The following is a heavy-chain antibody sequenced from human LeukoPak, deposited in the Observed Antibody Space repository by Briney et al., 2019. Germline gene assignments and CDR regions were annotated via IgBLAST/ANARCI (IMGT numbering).Heavy chain of an antibody. D-gene: IGHD6-19*01. CDR2: IYPGDSDT. CDR1: GSSFTSYW. J-gene: IGHJ4*02. CDR3: ARHLGSGWSPYYFDY. V-gene: IGHV5-51*01. Sequence: GGSLKISCKGSGSSFTSYWIGWVRQMPGKGLEWMGIIYPGDSDTRYSPSFQGQVTISADKSISTAYLQWSSLKASDTAMYYCARHLGSGWSPYYFDYWGQGTLVTVSS.